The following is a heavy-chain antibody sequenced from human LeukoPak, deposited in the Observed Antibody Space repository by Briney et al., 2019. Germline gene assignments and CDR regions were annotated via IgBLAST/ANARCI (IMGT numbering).Heavy chain of an antibody. CDR3: AKELGAADLFDY. V-gene: IGHV3-30*18. CDR2: TSFDGNVF. CDR1: GFTFSAYG. J-gene: IGHJ4*02. D-gene: IGHD6-25*01. Sequence: QTGGSLRLSCAGTGFTFSAYGMHWVRQAPGKGLEWVAVTSFDGNVFYYADSVKGRFTISRDNSKNTLYLQMNTVRADDTAMYYCAKELGAADLFDYWGQGTLVTVSS.